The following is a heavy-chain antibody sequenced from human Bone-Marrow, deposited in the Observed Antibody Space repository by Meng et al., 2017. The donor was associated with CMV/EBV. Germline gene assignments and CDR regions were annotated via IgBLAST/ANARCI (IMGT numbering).Heavy chain of an antibody. CDR1: RYTFTSYD. Sequence: QVQLGQAGAEVKKPGASVKVSCKASRYTFTSYDINSVRQAARQGLEWMGWMNPNSGNTDYAQKFQGRVTMTRNISKSTAYMDLSSLRSEDTAVYYCATGVADFEYWGQGTLVTVSS. J-gene: IGHJ4*02. CDR3: ATGVADFEY. V-gene: IGHV1-8*01. D-gene: IGHD6-19*01. CDR2: MNPNSGNT.